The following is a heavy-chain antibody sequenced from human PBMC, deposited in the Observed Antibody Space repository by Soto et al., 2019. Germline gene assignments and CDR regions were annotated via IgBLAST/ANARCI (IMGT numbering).Heavy chain of an antibody. V-gene: IGHV1-2*02. Sequence: ASVKVSCKASGYTFTGYYMHWVRQAPGQGLEWMGWINPNSGGTNYAQKFQGRVTMTRDTSISTACMELSRLRSDDTAVYYCARVHEQYYYDSSGPFDYWGQGTLVTVSS. J-gene: IGHJ4*02. CDR1: GYTFTGYY. CDR2: INPNSGGT. CDR3: ARVHEQYYYDSSGPFDY. D-gene: IGHD3-22*01.